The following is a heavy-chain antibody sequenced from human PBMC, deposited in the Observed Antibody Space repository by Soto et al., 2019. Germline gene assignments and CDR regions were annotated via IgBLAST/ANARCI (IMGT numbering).Heavy chain of an antibody. V-gene: IGHV3-23*01. D-gene: IGHD3-10*01. CDR2: MSGSGGST. Sequence: EVQLLESGGGLVQPGGSLRLSCAASGFTFSAYALSWVHQAPGKGLEWVSTMSGSGGSTYYADSVKGRFTISRDNSKNPLYLQMHSLSSEDTAVYYCARRAGGGWGQGTLVTVSS. J-gene: IGHJ4*02. CDR1: GFTFSAYA. CDR3: ARRAGGG.